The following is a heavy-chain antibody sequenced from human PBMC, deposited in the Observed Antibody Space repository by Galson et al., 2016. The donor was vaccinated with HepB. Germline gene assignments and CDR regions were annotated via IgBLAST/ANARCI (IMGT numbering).Heavy chain of an antibody. CDR3: ARQDYYDSSGFANAFDI. V-gene: IGHV5-51*01. D-gene: IGHD3-22*01. CDR1: GYRFSAYW. Sequence: QSGAEVKKPGESLKISCKVSGYRFSAYWIGWVRQMPGKGLEWMGVIYPDDSDTKYSPSCQGQVTISADKSISTAYLQWSSLKASDTAIYYCARQDYYDSSGFANAFDIWGQGTMVTVSS. CDR2: IYPDDSDT. J-gene: IGHJ3*02.